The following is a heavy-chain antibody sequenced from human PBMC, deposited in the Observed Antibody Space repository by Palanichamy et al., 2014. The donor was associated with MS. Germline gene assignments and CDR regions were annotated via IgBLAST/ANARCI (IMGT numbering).Heavy chain of an antibody. CDR1: GGSISGYY. CDR3: ARQDIAFNWFDP. Sequence: QVQLRESGPGLVKPSETLSLTCTVSGGSISGYYWSWIRQPPGKGLEWIGYIYYSGSTNYNPSLKSRVTISVDTSKNQFSLKLSSVTAADTAVYYCARQDIAFNWFDPWGQGTLVTVSS. CDR2: IYYSGST. J-gene: IGHJ5*02. D-gene: IGHD5-12*01. V-gene: IGHV4-59*08.